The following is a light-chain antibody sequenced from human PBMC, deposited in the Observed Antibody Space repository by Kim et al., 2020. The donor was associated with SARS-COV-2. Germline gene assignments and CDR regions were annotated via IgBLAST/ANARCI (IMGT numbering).Light chain of an antibody. CDR1: SSNIGSNY. CDR2: RNN. CDR3: AAWDDSLSAYV. J-gene: IGLJ1*01. Sequence: GQRFTISCSGSSSNIGSNYVYWYQQIPGTAPKLLIYRNNQRPSGVPDRFSGSKSGTSASLAISGLRSEDEADYYCAAWDDSLSAYVFGTGTKVTVL. V-gene: IGLV1-47*01.